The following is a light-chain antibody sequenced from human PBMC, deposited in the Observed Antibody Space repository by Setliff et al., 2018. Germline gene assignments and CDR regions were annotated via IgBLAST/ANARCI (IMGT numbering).Light chain of an antibody. Sequence: QSALTQPASVSGSPGQSITISCTGTRSDVGGYNYVSWYQQHPGKVPKLMIYEVSNRPSGVSNRFSGPKSGNTASLTISRLQTEDEADYYCPSYTISSTEVFGTGTKGTVL. CDR3: PSYTISSTEV. CDR2: EVS. V-gene: IGLV2-14*01. CDR1: RSDVGGYNY. J-gene: IGLJ1*01.